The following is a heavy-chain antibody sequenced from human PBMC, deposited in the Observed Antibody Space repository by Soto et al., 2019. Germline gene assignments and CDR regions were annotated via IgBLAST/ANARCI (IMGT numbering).Heavy chain of an antibody. Sequence: QMTLKESGSTLVKPTQTLTLTCTFSGFSLSTSGVGVGWIRQPPGKALEWLALIYWDDDKRYSPSLKSRFTITKDTLKNHVVLTMINMDPVDTATYFCAHRPPYGWGSYGAFDIWGQGTMVTVSS. V-gene: IGHV2-5*02. CDR2: IYWDDDK. J-gene: IGHJ3*02. CDR1: GFSLSTSGVG. D-gene: IGHD3-10*01. CDR3: AHRPPYGWGSYGAFDI.